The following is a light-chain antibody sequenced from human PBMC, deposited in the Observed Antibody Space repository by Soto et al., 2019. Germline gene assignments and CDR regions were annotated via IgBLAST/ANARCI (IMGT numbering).Light chain of an antibody. CDR1: QSVSSSY. CDR3: QQYGRSSWM. Sequence: EIVLTQSPGTLSLSPGERATLSCRASQSVSSSYLAWYQQKPGQAPRLLIYGASSRATGIPDRFSGSGSGTDFTLTISRLEPEDFAEYYYQQYGRSSWMFGEGTKVEIK. V-gene: IGKV3-20*01. CDR2: GAS. J-gene: IGKJ1*01.